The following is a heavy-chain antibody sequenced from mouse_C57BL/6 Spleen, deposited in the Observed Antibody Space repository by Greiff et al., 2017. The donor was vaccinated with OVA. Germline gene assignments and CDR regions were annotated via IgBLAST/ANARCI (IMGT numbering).Heavy chain of an antibody. CDR3: ARGDGSEFFAY. Sequence: EVQLQQSGAELVKPGASVKLSCTASGFNIKDYYMHWVKQRTEQGLEWIGRIDPEDGATKYAPKFQGKATIPADTSSNTAYLQLSSLTSEDTAVYYCARGDGSEFFAYWGQGTLVTVSA. CDR1: GFNIKDYY. CDR2: IDPEDGAT. V-gene: IGHV14-2*01. J-gene: IGHJ3*01. D-gene: IGHD2-2*01.